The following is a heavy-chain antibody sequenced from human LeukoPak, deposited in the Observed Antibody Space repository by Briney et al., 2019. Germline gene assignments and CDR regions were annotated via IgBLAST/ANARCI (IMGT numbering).Heavy chain of an antibody. D-gene: IGHD3-9*01. CDR2: IYYSGST. J-gene: IGHJ3*02. CDR1: GGSISRYY. Sequence: ETLSLTCTVSGGSISRYYWSWIRQPPGKGLEWIGYIYYSGSTNYNPSLKSRVTISVDTSKNQFSLKLSSVTAADTAVYYCARDDMKRAFDIWGQGTMVTVSS. CDR3: ARDDMKRAFDI. V-gene: IGHV4-59*01.